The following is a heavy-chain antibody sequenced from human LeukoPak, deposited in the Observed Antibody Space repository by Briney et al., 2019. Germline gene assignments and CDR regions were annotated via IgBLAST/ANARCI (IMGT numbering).Heavy chain of an antibody. CDR3: ARQGSGSSDFDY. V-gene: IGHV4-39*01. D-gene: IGHD3-10*01. CDR2: IYYSGST. CDR1: GGSISISSYY. J-gene: IGHJ4*02. Sequence: SETLSLTCTASGGSISISSYYWGWIRQPPGKGLEWIGSIYYSGSTYHNPSLKSRVTISVDTSKNQFSLKLSSVTAADTAVYYCARQGSGSSDFDYWGQGTLVTVSS.